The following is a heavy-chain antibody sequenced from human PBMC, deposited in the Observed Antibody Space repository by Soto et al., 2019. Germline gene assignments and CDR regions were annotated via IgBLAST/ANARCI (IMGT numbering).Heavy chain of an antibody. Sequence: EVQVVESGGGLVEPGRSLRLSCAASGFTFGDFAMHWVRQVPGKGLEWVSGIIWNSGRIGYADSVKGRFTISRDNAKNSRFLQRDRLRVEDTPTYYFVKENGGGVTRLFYFHYIDVWGKGTTVTVSS. CDR3: VKENGGGVTRLFYFHYIDV. CDR2: IIWNSGRI. CDR1: GFTFGDFA. V-gene: IGHV3-9*01. D-gene: IGHD2-21*02. J-gene: IGHJ6*03.